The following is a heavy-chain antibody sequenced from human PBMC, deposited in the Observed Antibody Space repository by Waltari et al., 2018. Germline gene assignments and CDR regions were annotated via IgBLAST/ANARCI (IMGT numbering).Heavy chain of an antibody. CDR2: IIPILGIA. CDR3: ATPTRAATNAEYFQH. J-gene: IGHJ1*01. D-gene: IGHD2-15*01. V-gene: IGHV1-69*04. CDR1: GGTFSSYA. Sequence: QVQLVQSGAEVKKPGSSVKVSCKASGGTFSSYAISWVRQAPGQGLEWMGGIIPILGIANYAQKFQGRVTITADESTSTAYMELSSLRSEDTAVYYCATPTRAATNAEYFQHWGQGTLVTVSS.